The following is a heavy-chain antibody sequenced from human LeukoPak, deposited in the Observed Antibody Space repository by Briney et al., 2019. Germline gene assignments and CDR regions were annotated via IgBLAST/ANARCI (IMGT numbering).Heavy chain of an antibody. V-gene: IGHV3-23*01. Sequence: GGSLRLSCAASGFTFDDYAMHWARQAPGKGLEWVSGISWNSGSTYYADSVKGRFTISRDNSKNTLYLQMNSLRAEDTAVYYCAKDGYYYGSGSYYRPDYWGQGTLVTVSS. J-gene: IGHJ4*02. CDR2: ISWNSGST. CDR1: GFTFDDYA. D-gene: IGHD3-10*01. CDR3: AKDGYYYGSGSYYRPDY.